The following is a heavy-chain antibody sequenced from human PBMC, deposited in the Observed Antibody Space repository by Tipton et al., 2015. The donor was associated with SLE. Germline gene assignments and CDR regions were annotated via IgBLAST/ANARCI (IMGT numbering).Heavy chain of an antibody. D-gene: IGHD5-24*01. CDR2: INEDGSET. CDR3: AREFGLRWPPGHFDY. Sequence: SLRLSCAASGFTFSTYWMTWVRQAPGKGLEWVANINEDGSETYYVDSLKGRFTISRDNSKNTLYLQMNSLRAEDTAVYYCAREFGLRWPPGHFDYWGQGTLVTVSS. V-gene: IGHV3-7*01. J-gene: IGHJ4*02. CDR1: GFTFSTYW.